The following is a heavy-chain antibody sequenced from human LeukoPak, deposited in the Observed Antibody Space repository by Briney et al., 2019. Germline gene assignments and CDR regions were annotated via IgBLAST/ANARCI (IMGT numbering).Heavy chain of an antibody. J-gene: IGHJ4*02. CDR2: INPSGGST. D-gene: IGHD6-13*01. Sequence: ASVKVSCKASGYTFTSYYMHWVRQAPGQGLEWMGIINPSGGSTSYAQKFQGRVTMTTDTSTSTAYMELRSLRSDDTAVYYCARVEAAALFDYWGQGTLVTVSS. V-gene: IGHV1-46*01. CDR3: ARVEAAALFDY. CDR1: GYTFTSYY.